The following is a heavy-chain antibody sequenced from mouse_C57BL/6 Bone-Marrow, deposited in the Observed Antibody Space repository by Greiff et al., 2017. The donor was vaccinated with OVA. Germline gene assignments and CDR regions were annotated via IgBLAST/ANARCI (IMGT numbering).Heavy chain of an antibody. D-gene: IGHD1-1*01. CDR1: GFTFSSYA. Sequence: EVKLMESGGGLVKPGGSLKLSCAASGFTFSSYAMSWVRQTPEKRLEWVATISDGGSYTSYPDNVKGRFTISRDNAKNNLYLQMSHLKSEDTAMYYCAREGITTVVAFDYWGQGTTRTVSS. CDR2: ISDGGSYT. CDR3: AREGITTVVAFDY. V-gene: IGHV5-4*01. J-gene: IGHJ2*01.